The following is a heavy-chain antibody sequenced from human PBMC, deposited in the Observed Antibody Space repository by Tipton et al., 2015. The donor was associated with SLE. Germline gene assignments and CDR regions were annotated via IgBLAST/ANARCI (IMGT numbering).Heavy chain of an antibody. CDR1: GFTFSARA. CDR2: IYVGGAT. J-gene: IGHJ6*02. D-gene: IGHD3-9*01. Sequence: SLRLSCAASGFTFSARAVNWVRQAPGKCLEWVSIIYVGGATDYADSVKGRLTVSRDDSTVYLQMDSLETEDTAVYYCAKGGPVARFFDWLLYPMDVWGQGTTVTVSS. CDR3: AKGGPVARFFDWLLYPMDV. V-gene: IGHV3-23*03.